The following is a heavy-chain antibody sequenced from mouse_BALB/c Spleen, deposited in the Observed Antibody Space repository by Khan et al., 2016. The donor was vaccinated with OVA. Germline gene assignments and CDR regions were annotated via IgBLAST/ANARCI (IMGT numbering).Heavy chain of an antibody. CDR3: AKQIWSPYYGMDY. CDR1: GFSLTDYG. D-gene: IGHD1-1*02. V-gene: IGHV2-6-5*01. J-gene: IGHJ4*01. Sequence: VQLQESGPGLVAPSQSLSITCTVSGFSLTDYGVSWIRQPPGKGLEWLGVIWGGGSTYYNSALKSRLSISKDNSKSQVFLKMNSLQTDDTAMYYCAKQIWSPYYGMDYGGQGTSVTVSS. CDR2: IWGGGST.